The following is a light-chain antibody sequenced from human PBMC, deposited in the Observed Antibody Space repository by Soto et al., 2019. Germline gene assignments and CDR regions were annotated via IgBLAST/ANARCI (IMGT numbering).Light chain of an antibody. CDR2: GAS. Sequence: EILLTQSPATLSVSPGERAALSCSASQSVSSNLAWYQQKPGQAPRLLIYGASTRATGIPARFSGSGAGADFTLTISSLEPEDFALYYCQQHINWPLTFGGGTKVDIK. J-gene: IGKJ4*01. V-gene: IGKV3D-15*01. CDR3: QQHINWPLT. CDR1: QSVSSN.